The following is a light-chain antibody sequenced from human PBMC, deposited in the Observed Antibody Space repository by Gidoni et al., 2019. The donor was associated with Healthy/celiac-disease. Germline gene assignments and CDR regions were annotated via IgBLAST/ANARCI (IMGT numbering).Light chain of an antibody. V-gene: IGKV3-15*01. CDR3: QQYNNCPSYT. J-gene: IGKJ2*01. CDR2: GAS. Sequence: EIVMTQSPATLSVSPGERATLSCRASQSVSSNLAWYQQNPGQAPRLLIYGASTRATGIPARFSGSGSGTEFTLTISSLQSEDFAVYYCQQYNNCPSYTFGQGTKLEIK. CDR1: QSVSSN.